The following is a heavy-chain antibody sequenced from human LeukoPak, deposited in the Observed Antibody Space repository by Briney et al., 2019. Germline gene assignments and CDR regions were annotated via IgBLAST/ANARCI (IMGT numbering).Heavy chain of an antibody. CDR2: ISSSSSYI. CDR1: GFTFSSYS. V-gene: IGHV3-21*01. J-gene: IGHJ5*02. CDR3: ARDLTVAGTPNWFDP. D-gene: IGHD6-19*01. Sequence: GGSLRLSCAASGFTFSSYSMNWVRQAPGKGLEWVSSISSSSSYIYYADSVKGRFTISRDNAKSSLYLQMNSLRAEDTAVYYCARDLTVAGTPNWFDPWGQGTLVTVSS.